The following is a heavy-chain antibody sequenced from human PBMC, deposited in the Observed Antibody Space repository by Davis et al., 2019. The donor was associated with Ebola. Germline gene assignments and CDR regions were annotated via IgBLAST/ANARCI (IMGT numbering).Heavy chain of an antibody. D-gene: IGHD3-3*01. V-gene: IGHV4-30-2*01. Sequence: PSETLSLTCAVSGGSISSGGYSWSWIRQPPGKGLEWIGYIYHSGSTYYNPSLKSRVTISVDTSKNQFSLKLSSVTAADTAVYYCARVATCYYDFWSGYSTSCYYFDYWGQGTLVTVSS. CDR2: IYHSGST. CDR1: GGSISSGGYS. J-gene: IGHJ4*02. CDR3: ARVATCYYDFWSGYSTSCYYFDY.